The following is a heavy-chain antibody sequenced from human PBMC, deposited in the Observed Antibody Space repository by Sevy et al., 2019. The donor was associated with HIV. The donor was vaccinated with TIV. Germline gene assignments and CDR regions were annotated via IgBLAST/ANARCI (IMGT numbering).Heavy chain of an antibody. Sequence: ASVKVSCKASGYTFTSYYMHWVRQAPGQGLEWMGIINPSGGSTSYAQKFQGRVTMTRDTSTSTVYMELSSLRSEETAVYYCARDHSAQYYYDSSGYYYVAGSYYYGMDVWGQGATVTVSS. CDR1: GYTFTSYY. J-gene: IGHJ6*02. CDR2: INPSGGST. D-gene: IGHD3-22*01. CDR3: ARDHSAQYYYDSSGYYYVAGSYYYGMDV. V-gene: IGHV1-46*01.